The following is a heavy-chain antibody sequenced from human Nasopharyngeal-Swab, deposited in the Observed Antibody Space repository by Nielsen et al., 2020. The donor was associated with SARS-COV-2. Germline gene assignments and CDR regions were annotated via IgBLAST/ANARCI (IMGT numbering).Heavy chain of an antibody. D-gene: IGHD6-19*01. V-gene: IGHV3-30*18. CDR3: AKNLEYSSGWYRGDYYFDY. Sequence: GGSLRLSCAASGFTFSSYGMHWVRQAPGKGLEWVAVISYDGYNKYYAGSVKGRFTISRDNSENTLYLQMNSLRAEDTAVYYCAKNLEYSSGWYRGDYYFDYWGQGTLVTVSS. J-gene: IGHJ4*02. CDR1: GFTFSSYG. CDR2: ISYDGYNK.